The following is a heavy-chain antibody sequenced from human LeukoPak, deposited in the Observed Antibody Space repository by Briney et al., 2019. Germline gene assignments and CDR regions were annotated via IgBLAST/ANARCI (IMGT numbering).Heavy chain of an antibody. J-gene: IGHJ4*02. CDR2: MNPNSGNT. D-gene: IGHD1-14*01. V-gene: IGHV1-8*01. Sequence: ASVKVSCTASGYTFTSYDINWVRQATGQGLEWMGWMNPNSGNTGYAQMFQGRVTITWNNSIRTAYMELSSLRSEDTAVDYCARGRGGADRRGGGDYWGQGTLVTVSS. CDR1: GYTFTSYD. CDR3: ARGRGGADRRGGGDY.